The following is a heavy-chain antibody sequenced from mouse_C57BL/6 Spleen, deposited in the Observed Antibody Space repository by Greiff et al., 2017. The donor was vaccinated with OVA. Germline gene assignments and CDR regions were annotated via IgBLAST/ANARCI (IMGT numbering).Heavy chain of an antibody. CDR2: IYPGDGDT. Sequence: QVQLKQSGPELVKPGASVKISCKASGYAFSSSWMNWVKQRPGKGLEWIGRIYPGDGDTNYNGKFKGKATLTADKSSSTAYMQLSSLTSEDSAVYFCARGDYDRGFAYWGQGTLVTVSA. CDR3: ARGDYDRGFAY. CDR1: GYAFSSSW. J-gene: IGHJ3*01. V-gene: IGHV1-82*01. D-gene: IGHD2-4*01.